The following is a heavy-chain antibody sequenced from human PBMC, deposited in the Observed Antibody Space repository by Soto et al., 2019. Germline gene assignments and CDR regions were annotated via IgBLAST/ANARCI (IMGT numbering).Heavy chain of an antibody. CDR3: AKATSATCTGSICYSFDY. Sequence: LRLSCAASGFTFSSYDMSWVRQAPGKGLEWVSSISGSGGTTYYADSVKGQFTISRDNSNNMLYLQMNSLRAEDTAVYYCAKATSATCTGSICYSFDYWGQGTLVTVSS. D-gene: IGHD2-21*01. CDR2: ISGSGGTT. CDR1: GFTFSSYD. V-gene: IGHV3-23*01. J-gene: IGHJ4*02.